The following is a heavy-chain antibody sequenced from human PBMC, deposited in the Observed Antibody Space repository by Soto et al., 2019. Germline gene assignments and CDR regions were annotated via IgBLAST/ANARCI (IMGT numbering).Heavy chain of an antibody. CDR3: ARQGVSGSESYYLVYDAIDI. CDR2: IYPGDSDT. J-gene: IGHJ3*02. Sequence: GESLKISCKGSGYSFTSYWIGWVRQMPGKGLEWMGIIYPGDSDTRYSPSFQGQVTISADKSISTAYLQWSSLKASDTAMYYCARQGVSGSESYYLVYDAIDIWGQGTMVSVSS. D-gene: IGHD3-10*01. CDR1: GYSFTSYW. V-gene: IGHV5-51*01.